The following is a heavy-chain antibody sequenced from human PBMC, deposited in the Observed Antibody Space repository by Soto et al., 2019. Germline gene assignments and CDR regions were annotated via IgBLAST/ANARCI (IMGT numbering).Heavy chain of an antibody. V-gene: IGHV3-30*18. D-gene: IGHD6-19*01. CDR2: VSHDGRNT. CDR3: AKGGRQWMVTSDFNY. Sequence: VQLVESGGGVVQPGRSLRLSCAASGFTFSDYAMHWVRQAPGKGLEWVAVVSHDGRNTHYADSVKGRFTISRDSSKNTVSVEMTSLRAEDTAVDYCAKGGRQWMVTSDFNYWGQGALVTVSS. J-gene: IGHJ4*02. CDR1: GFTFSDYA.